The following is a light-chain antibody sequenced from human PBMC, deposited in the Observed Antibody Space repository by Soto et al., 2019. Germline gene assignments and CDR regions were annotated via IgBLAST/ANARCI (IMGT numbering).Light chain of an antibody. V-gene: IGKV3-15*01. CDR2: GAS. J-gene: IGKJ3*01. Sequence: EIVMTQSPATLSVSPGERATLSCRASQSISSNLAWYQQKNGQTPRLLIYGASTRAAGIPARFSGSGSGTDFTPTISSLQSEDFAVYYCQQYNNWTPFSFGPGTKVDIK. CDR1: QSISSN. CDR3: QQYNNWTPFS.